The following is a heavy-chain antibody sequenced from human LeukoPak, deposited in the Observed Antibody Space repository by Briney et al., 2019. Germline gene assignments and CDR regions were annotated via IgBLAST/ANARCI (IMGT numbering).Heavy chain of an antibody. CDR1: GGSFSGYY. Sequence: PSETLSLTCAVYGGSFSGYYWSWIRQPPGKGLEWIGEINHSGSTNYNPSLKSRVTISVDTSKNQFSLKLSSVTAADTAVYYCARLGRRSMSYFDYWGQGTLVTVSS. V-gene: IGHV4-34*01. CDR3: ARLGRRSMSYFDY. CDR2: INHSGST. J-gene: IGHJ4*02. D-gene: IGHD7-27*01.